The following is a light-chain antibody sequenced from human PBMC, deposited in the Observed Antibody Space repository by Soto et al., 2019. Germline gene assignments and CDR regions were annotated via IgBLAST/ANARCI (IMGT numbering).Light chain of an antibody. J-gene: IGKJ5*01. CDR1: QSVSSY. V-gene: IGKV3-11*01. CDR2: DA. Sequence: EIVLTQSPANLSLSPGESATLSCRASQSVSSYLAWYQQKPGQAPRLLIYDANRATGIPVRFSGSGSGTDFTLTISSLEPEDFAVYYCQQRSNWPITFGQGTRLEIK. CDR3: QQRSNWPIT.